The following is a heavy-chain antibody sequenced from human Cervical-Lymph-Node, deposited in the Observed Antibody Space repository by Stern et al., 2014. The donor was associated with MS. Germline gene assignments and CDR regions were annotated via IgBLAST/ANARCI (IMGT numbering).Heavy chain of an antibody. CDR3: ARGYCSGGSCYLFDH. Sequence: DVQLVESGGGLVQPGGSLRLSCATSGFTFSSYWVHWVRQTPGKGLEWVSRLNSDGSTTVYADCVKGGFTISRDNAKSTVYLQMNSLRAEDTALYYCARGYCSGGSCYLFDHWGLGTLVTVSS. V-gene: IGHV3-74*02. J-gene: IGHJ4*02. CDR2: LNSDGSTT. CDR1: GFTFSSYW. D-gene: IGHD2-15*01.